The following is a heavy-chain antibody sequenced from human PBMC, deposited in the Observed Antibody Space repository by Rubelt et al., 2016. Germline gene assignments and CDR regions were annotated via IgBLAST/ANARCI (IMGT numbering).Heavy chain of an antibody. Sequence: QVQLQESGPGLVKPSETLSLTCTVSGGSISSYYWSWIRQPPGTGLEWIGYIYYSGGTNYHPSLKSRVTIAGDTPRNHFSLKRSSVTAADTAVYYCASRSPRYRRVDDWGQGTLVTVSS. CDR3: ASRSPRYRRVDD. J-gene: IGHJ4*02. V-gene: IGHV4-59*01. D-gene: IGHD5-18*01. CDR2: IYYSGGT. CDR1: GGSISSYY.